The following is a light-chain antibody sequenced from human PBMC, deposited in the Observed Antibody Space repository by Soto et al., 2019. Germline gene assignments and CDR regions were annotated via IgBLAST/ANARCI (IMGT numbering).Light chain of an antibody. CDR3: QQYGSSTT. V-gene: IGKV3-20*01. CDR2: GAS. J-gene: IGKJ5*01. CDR1: QSVYSNY. Sequence: EVVLTQSPGTLSLSPGERATLSCRASQSVYSNYLAWYQQKPGQAPRLLIYGASSRATGIPDRFSGSGSGTDFTLTISRLEPEDFAVYFCQQYGSSTTFGQGTRLEIK.